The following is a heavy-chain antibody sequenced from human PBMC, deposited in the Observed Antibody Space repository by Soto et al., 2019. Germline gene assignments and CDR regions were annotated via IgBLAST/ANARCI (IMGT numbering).Heavy chain of an antibody. CDR3: VRQGIGNLHGLVDV. CDR2: VYNTGGT. D-gene: IGHD1-1*01. Sequence: QVQLQQSGPGLVKPSETLSLTCTVSSGPSSSHNWGWIRQSPGRGLELIGYVYNTGGTSYNPSLKRRVTISADTSANHISLTLSFVTAADTAIYYCVRQGIGNLHGLVDVWGQGTTVSVSS. J-gene: IGHJ6*02. CDR1: SGPSSSHN. V-gene: IGHV4-59*08.